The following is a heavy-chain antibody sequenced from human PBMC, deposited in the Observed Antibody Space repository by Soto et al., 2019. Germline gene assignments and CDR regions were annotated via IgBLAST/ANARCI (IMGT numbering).Heavy chain of an antibody. J-gene: IGHJ5*02. V-gene: IGHV4-59*05. CDR3: ATQEVGGSYVYTFDP. CDR2: IYYSGST. D-gene: IGHD1-26*01. Sequence: SEILSLTCTVSGGSIISYYWGWIRQPPGKGLEWIGSIYYSGSTYYNPSLKSRVTISVDTSKNQFSLKLSSVTAADTAVYYCATQEVGGSYVYTFDPWGQGTLVTVSS. CDR1: GGSIISYY.